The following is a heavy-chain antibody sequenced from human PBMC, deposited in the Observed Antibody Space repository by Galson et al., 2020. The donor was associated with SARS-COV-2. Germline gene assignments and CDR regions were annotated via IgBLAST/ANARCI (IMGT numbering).Heavy chain of an antibody. D-gene: IGHD3-3*01. Sequence: SQTLSLTCTVSGGSISSGNYYWSWIRQPAGKGLEWIGRIYKSGNTNYNPSLWSQVTISVDTSKNQFSLKLRSVTAADTAVYYCARGNSHCVTIFGIVTGPCGMDVWGQGTAVTVSS. J-gene: IGHJ6*02. CDR3: ARGNSHCVTIFGIVTGPCGMDV. V-gene: IGHV4-61*02. CDR2: IYKSGNT. CDR1: GGSISSGNYY.